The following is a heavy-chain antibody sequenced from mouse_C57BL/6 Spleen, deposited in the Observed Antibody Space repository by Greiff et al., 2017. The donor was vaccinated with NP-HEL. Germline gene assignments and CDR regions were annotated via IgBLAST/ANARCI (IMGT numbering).Heavy chain of an antibody. Sequence: VQLQQPGAELVKPGASVKLSCKASGYTFTSYWMHWVKQRPGQGLEWIGMIHPNSGSTNYNEKFKSKATLTVDKSSSTAYMQLSSLTSEDSAVYYCARSVVAKDYWYFDVWGTGTTVTVSS. CDR2: IHPNSGST. CDR3: ARSVVAKDYWYFDV. CDR1: GYTFTSYW. D-gene: IGHD1-1*01. V-gene: IGHV1-64*01. J-gene: IGHJ1*03.